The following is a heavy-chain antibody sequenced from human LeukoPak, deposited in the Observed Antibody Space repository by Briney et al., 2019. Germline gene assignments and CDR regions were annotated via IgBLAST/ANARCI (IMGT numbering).Heavy chain of an antibody. D-gene: IGHD3-10*01. V-gene: IGHV4-61*02. CDR3: ARGYYYRT. Sequence: PSQTLSLTCTVSGGSVGSDNSYWNWIRQPAGKALEWIGRIYADGSSNYNPSLKSRVTILVDTSKNQFSLRLSSMTAADTAGYYCARGYYYRTWGLGTLVTVSS. J-gene: IGHJ4*02. CDR2: IYADGSS. CDR1: GGSVGSDNSY.